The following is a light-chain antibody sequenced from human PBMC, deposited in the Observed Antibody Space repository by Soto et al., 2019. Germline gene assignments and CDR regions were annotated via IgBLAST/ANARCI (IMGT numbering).Light chain of an antibody. CDR2: GAS. J-gene: IGKJ3*01. Sequence: EIVLTQSPGTLSLSPGDRATLSCRASQIVSNNFLAWYQQKPGQAPRLLIFGASSRATGIPDRFSGSGSGTDFTLTISRLEPEDFAAYYCQQYATSRFTFGPGTKVDFK. V-gene: IGKV3-20*01. CDR3: QQYATSRFT. CDR1: QIVSNNF.